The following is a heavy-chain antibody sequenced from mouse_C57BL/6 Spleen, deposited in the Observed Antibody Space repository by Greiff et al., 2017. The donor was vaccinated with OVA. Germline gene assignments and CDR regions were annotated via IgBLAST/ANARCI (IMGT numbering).Heavy chain of an antibody. D-gene: IGHD1-1*01. J-gene: IGHJ4*01. V-gene: IGHV2-6*03. CDR3: ARDYGSSSYAMDY. CDR1: GFSLTSYG. CDR2: IWSDGST. Sequence: VQLKESGPGLVAPSQSLSITCTVSGFSLTSYGVHWVRQPPGKGLEWLVVIWSDGSTTYNSALKSRLSISKDNSKSQVFLKMNSLQTDDTAMYYCARDYGSSSYAMDYWGQGTSVTVSS.